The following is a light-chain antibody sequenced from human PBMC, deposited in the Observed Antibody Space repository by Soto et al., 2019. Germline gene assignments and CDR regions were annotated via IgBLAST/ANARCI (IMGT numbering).Light chain of an antibody. J-gene: IGKJ2*01. V-gene: IGKV1-5*01. CDR1: QSISGW. Sequence: DIQMTQSPSTLSASIGDRVTITCRASQSISGWLAWYQQKPGKAPKLLIYDASNLESGVPSRFSGSGSGTEFTLTISSLQPDDFATYYFHQYNRYSSFTFGQGTNLEIK. CDR2: DAS. CDR3: HQYNRYSSFT.